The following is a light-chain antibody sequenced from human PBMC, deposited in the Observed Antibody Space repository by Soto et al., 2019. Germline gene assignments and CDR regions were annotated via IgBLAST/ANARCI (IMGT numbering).Light chain of an antibody. V-gene: IGLV2-23*02. CDR3: CSSGGSPTYV. J-gene: IGLJ1*01. CDR1: SSNVGSYKL. Sequence: QSALTQPASVSGSPGQSITISCTGTSSNVGSYKLVSWYQQHTGKAPKLMIFEVNKRPSGVSNRFSGSKSGNTASLTISGLKVEDEADYYCCSSGGSPTYVFGTGTKLTVL. CDR2: EVN.